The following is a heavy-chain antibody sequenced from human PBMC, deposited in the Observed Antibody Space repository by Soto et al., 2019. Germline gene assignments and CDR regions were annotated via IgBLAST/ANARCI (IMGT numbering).Heavy chain of an antibody. J-gene: IGHJ4*02. Sequence: EVQLLESGGHLVQPGGSLRLTCAASGFSLSTYTMNWVRQAPGKGLEWLSGIFGSSGKTFYADSVKGRFTISKDNSKNMLFLKMDSLTAEDTAVYYCAKDRQPDGIWTFDYWGQGTLVTVSS. CDR1: GFSLSTYT. CDR3: AKDRQPDGIWTFDY. D-gene: IGHD3-9*01. CDR2: IFGSSGKT. V-gene: IGHV3-23*01.